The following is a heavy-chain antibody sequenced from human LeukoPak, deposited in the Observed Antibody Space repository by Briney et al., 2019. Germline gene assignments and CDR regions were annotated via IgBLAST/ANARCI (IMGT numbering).Heavy chain of an antibody. CDR1: GGTFSSYA. CDR3: ERRPERWPQNHRTLDN. CDR2: IIPIFGTA. V-gene: IGHV1-69*06. J-gene: IGHJ4*02. D-gene: IGHD5-24*01. Sequence: SVKVSCKASGGTFSSYAISWVRQAPGQGLEWMGGIIPIFGTANYAQKFQGRVTITADRSTSTAYMELSGLTSEDTAVYYCERRPERWPQNHRTLDNWGQGTLVTVSS.